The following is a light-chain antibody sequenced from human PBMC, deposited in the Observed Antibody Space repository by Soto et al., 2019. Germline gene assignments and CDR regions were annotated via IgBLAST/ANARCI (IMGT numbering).Light chain of an antibody. CDR3: QQRSNWPSLT. J-gene: IGKJ4*01. Sequence: EIVLIQSPATLSLSPGERATLSCRASQSVGSYLAWYQHKPGQAPRLLISDASNRATGIPARFRGSGSETDFTLTIISLEPEDSAVYFCQQRSNWPSLTFGGGTKVQIK. CDR2: DAS. V-gene: IGKV3-11*01. CDR1: QSVGSY.